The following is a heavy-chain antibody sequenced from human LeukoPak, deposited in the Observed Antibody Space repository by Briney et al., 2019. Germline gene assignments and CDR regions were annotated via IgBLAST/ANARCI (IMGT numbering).Heavy chain of an antibody. CDR3: ARGPPRGNQPHLFDY. V-gene: IGHV3-33*01. CDR2: IWYDGSNK. CDR1: GFTFSSYG. D-gene: IGHD4-23*01. Sequence: GGSLRLSCAASGFTFSSYGMYWVCQAPGKGLEWVAVIWYDGSNKYYADSVKGRFTISRDNSKNTLYLQMNSLRAEDTAVYYCARGPPRGNQPHLFDYWGQGTLVTVSS. J-gene: IGHJ4*02.